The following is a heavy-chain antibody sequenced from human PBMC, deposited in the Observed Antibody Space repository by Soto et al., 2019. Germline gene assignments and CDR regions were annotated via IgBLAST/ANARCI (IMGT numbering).Heavy chain of an antibody. D-gene: IGHD6-13*01. CDR2: IYHSGST. CDR1: GGSISSGGYS. Sequence: ASETLSLTCAVSGGSISSGGYSWSWIRQPPGKGLEWIGYIYHSGSTYYNPSLKSRVTISVDRSKNQFSLKLSSVTAADTAVYYCAREGSSTARWFDPWGQGTLVTVS. CDR3: AREGSSTARWFDP. V-gene: IGHV4-30-2*01. J-gene: IGHJ5*02.